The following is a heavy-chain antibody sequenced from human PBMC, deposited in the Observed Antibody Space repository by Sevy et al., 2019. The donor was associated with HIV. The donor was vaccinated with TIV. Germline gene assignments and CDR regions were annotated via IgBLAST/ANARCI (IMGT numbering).Heavy chain of an antibody. CDR2: IKQDGSEK. V-gene: IGHV3-7*01. J-gene: IGHJ6*02. Sequence: GGSLRLSCAASGFTFSSYWMSWDRQAPGKGLEWVANIKQDGSEKYYVDSVKGRFTISRDNAKNSLYLQMNSLRAEDTAVYYCARGISGWYSYYYYGMDVWGQGTTVTVSS. CDR3: ARGISGWYSYYYYGMDV. D-gene: IGHD6-19*01. CDR1: GFTFSSYW.